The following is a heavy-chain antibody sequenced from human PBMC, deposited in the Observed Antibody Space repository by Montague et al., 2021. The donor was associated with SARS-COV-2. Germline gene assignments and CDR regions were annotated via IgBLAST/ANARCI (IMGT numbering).Heavy chain of an antibody. Sequence: PALVKPTQTLTLTCTLSGLPLSTSGLCVGWIRQPPGKALEWLALXAWDDDKYYSPSLKTRLSISKDTSKNQVVLTMANMEPVDTATYYCARIPNDSWYVSYFDYWGQGILVTVSS. CDR3: ARIPNDSWYVSYFDY. CDR2: XAWDDDK. J-gene: IGHJ4*02. D-gene: IGHD6-13*01. CDR1: GLPLSTSGLC. V-gene: IGHV2-70*01.